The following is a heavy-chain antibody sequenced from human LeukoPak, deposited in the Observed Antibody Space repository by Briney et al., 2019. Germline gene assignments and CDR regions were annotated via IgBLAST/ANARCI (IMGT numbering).Heavy chain of an antibody. J-gene: IGHJ6*02. V-gene: IGHV3-21*01. CDR2: ISSSSSYI. CDR1: GFTFSSYS. CDR3: ARDLQGRIYYYYGMDV. Sequence: GESLRLSCAASGFTFSSYSMNWVRQAPGKGLEWVSSISSSSSYIYYADSVKGRFTISRDNAKNSLYLQMNSLRAEDTAVYYCARDLQGRIYYYYGMDVWGQGTTVTVSS. D-gene: IGHD5-24*01.